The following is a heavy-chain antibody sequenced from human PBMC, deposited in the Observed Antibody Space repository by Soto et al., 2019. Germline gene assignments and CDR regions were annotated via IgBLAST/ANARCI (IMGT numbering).Heavy chain of an antibody. Sequence: EVQLVESGGGLVQPGGSLRLSCAASGFTFSNYWMYWVRQAPGKGLVWVSRVNNDGTDTTHADSVKGRFTISRDNAENTLYLQMNSLRAEDTGVYYCARGGLQHALDVWGQGSTVTVSS. CDR2: VNNDGTDT. V-gene: IGHV3-74*03. CDR1: GFTFSNYW. J-gene: IGHJ6*02. CDR3: ARGGLQHALDV. D-gene: IGHD6-13*01.